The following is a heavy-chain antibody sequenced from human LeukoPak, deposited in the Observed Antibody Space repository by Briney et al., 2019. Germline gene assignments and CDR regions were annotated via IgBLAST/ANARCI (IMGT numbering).Heavy chain of an antibody. V-gene: IGHV3-7*03. CDR3: AREKLPNY. D-gene: IGHD2-15*01. J-gene: IGHJ4*02. CDR1: GFTFSTYF. CDR2: IKQDGSEK. Sequence: QPGRSLRLSCAASGFTFSTYFMHWVRQAPGKGLEWVANIKQDGSEKYYVDSVKGRFTISRDNAKNSLYLQMNSLRAEDTAVYYCAREKLPNYWGQGTLVTVSS.